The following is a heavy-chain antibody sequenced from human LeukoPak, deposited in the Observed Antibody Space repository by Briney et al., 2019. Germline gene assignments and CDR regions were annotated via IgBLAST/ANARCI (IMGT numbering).Heavy chain of an antibody. J-gene: IGHJ4*02. Sequence: ASVKVSCKVSGYTLTELSMHWVRQAPGKGLEWMGGFDPEDGETIYAQKFQGRVTMTTDTSTSTAYMELRSLRSDDTAVYYCARDLRYSSSWYFDYWGQGTLVTVSS. CDR2: FDPEDGET. CDR1: GYTLTELS. V-gene: IGHV1-24*01. D-gene: IGHD6-13*01. CDR3: ARDLRYSSSWYFDY.